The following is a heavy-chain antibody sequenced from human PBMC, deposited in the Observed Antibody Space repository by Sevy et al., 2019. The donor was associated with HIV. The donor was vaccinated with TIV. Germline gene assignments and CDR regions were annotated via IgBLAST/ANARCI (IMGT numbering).Heavy chain of an antibody. Sequence: GGSLRLSCAASGFTFSSYNMNWVRQTPGKGLEWVSSISTSASYKYYADSVKGRFTISRDNAKNSLYLHMNSLRVEDMAAYYCVKDLNDYNSYIYYFDYWGQGILVTVSS. CDR3: VKDLNDYNSYIYYFDY. J-gene: IGHJ4*02. CDR1: GFTFSSYN. V-gene: IGHV3-21*06. D-gene: IGHD4-4*01. CDR2: ISTSASYK.